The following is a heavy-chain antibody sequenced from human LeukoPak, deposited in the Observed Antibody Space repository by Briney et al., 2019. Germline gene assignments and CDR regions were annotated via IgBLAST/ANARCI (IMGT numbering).Heavy chain of an antibody. CDR2: ISYDGSNK. Sequence: GGSLRLSCAASGFTFSSYAMHWVRQAPGKGLEWVAVISYDGSNKYYADSVKGRFTISRDNSKNTLYLQMYSLRAEDTAVYYCARPDKLEGSFFDYRGQGTLVTVSS. J-gene: IGHJ4*02. V-gene: IGHV3-30-3*01. CDR1: GFTFSSYA. D-gene: IGHD1-1*01. CDR3: ARPDKLEGSFFDY.